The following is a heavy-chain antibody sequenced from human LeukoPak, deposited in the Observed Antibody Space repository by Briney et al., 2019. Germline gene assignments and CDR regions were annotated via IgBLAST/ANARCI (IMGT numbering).Heavy chain of an antibody. D-gene: IGHD3-16*01. J-gene: IGHJ5*02. Sequence: KTSETLSLTCAVYGGSFSGYYWSWIRQPPGKGLEWIGEINHSGSTNYNPSFKSRVTISVDTSKNQFSLKLSSVTAADTAVYYCARGRRLRLGNNWFDPWGQGTLVTVSS. V-gene: IGHV4-34*01. CDR3: ARGRRLRLGNNWFDP. CDR2: INHSGST. CDR1: GGSFSGYY.